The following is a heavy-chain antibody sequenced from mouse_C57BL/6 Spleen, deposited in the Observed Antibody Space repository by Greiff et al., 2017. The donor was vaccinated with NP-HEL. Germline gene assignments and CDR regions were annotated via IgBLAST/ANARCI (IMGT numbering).Heavy chain of an antibody. CDR3: ARGYDYWFAY. J-gene: IGHJ3*01. CDR2: INPNNGGT. V-gene: IGHV1-26*01. CDR1: GYTFTDYY. Sequence: EVQLQQSGPELVKPGASVKISCKASGYTFTDYYMNWVKQSHGKSLEWIGDINPNNGGTSYNQKFKGKATLTVDKSSSTAYMELRSLTSEDSAVYYCARGYDYWFAYWGQGTLVTVSA. D-gene: IGHD2-4*01.